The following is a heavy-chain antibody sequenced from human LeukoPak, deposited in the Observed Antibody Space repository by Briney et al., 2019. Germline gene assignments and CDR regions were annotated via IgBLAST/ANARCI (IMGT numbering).Heavy chain of an antibody. J-gene: IGHJ4*02. V-gene: IGHV3-23*01. D-gene: IGHD3-22*01. CDR1: GFTFSNYA. Sequence: GGSLRLSCVASGFTFSNYAMSWVRQAPGKGLEWVSTITDSGGSTYYADSVKGRFTISRDNSRNTLYVQMNSLRAEDTAVYYCAIMHGYYDGSGFWVQWGQGTLVTVSS. CDR3: AIMHGYYDGSGFWVQ. CDR2: ITDSGGST.